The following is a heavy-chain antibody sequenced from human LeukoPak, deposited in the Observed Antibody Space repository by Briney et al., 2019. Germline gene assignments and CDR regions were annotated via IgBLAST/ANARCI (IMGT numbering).Heavy chain of an antibody. Sequence: GSLRLSCAASGFTFSSYAMSWVRQAPGKGLEWVSAISGSGGSTYYADSVKGRFTISRDNSKNTLYLQMNSLRAEDTAVYYCAKDPPVGVVTAIHNWFDPWGQGTLVTVSS. J-gene: IGHJ5*02. CDR3: AKDPPVGVVTAIHNWFDP. D-gene: IGHD2-21*02. V-gene: IGHV3-23*01. CDR2: ISGSGGST. CDR1: GFTFSSYA.